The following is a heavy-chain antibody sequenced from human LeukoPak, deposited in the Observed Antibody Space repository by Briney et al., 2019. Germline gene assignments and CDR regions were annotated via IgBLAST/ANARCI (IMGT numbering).Heavy chain of an antibody. CDR1: GGSISSGDYY. D-gene: IGHD3-10*01. J-gene: IGHJ3*02. V-gene: IGHV4-30-4*01. CDR2: IYYSGST. Sequence: SQTLSLTCTVSGGSISSGDYYWSWIRQPPGKGLEWIGYIYYSGSTYYNPSLKSRVTISVDTSKNQFSLKLSSVTAADTAVYYCARDPRRGINNFDIWSQGTMVTVSS. CDR3: ARDPRRGINNFDI.